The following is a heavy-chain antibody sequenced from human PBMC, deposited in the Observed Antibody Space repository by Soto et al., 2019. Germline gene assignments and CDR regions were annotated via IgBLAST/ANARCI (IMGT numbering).Heavy chain of an antibody. CDR3: SYRSSPLGFDF. CDR1: GDTFSTYV. V-gene: IGHV1-69*01. CDR2: IIPMFQKP. Sequence: QVQLVQSGAEVKKPGSSVKVSCKASGDTFSTYVISWVRQAPGQGLEWVGGIIPMFQKPTYAQSFQGRVLITADESTSTAYMELSSLRSEDAALYFCSYRSSPLGFDFWGQGTLVTVSS. D-gene: IGHD3-16*02. J-gene: IGHJ4*02.